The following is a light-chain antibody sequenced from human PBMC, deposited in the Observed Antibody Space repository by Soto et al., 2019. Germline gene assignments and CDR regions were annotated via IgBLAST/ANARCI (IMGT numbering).Light chain of an antibody. CDR2: DVN. CDR1: SSDVGGYNY. CDR3: CSYGGSFYV. V-gene: IGLV2-11*01. J-gene: IGLJ1*01. Sequence: QSVLTQPHSVSGSPGQSVAISCSGTSSDVGGYNYVSWYQQHPGKVPKLIIFDVNKRPSGVPDRFSGSKSGSTASLTISGLQAEDEADYYCCSYGGSFYVVGTGTKVTVL.